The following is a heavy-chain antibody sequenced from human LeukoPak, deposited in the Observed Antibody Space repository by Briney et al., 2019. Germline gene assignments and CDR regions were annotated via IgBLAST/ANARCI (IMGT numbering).Heavy chain of an antibody. CDR1: GVTFSGYS. V-gene: IGHV3-48*01. CDR2: ISSSSSTI. Sequence: GGSLRLSCAISGVTFSGYSMNWVRQAPGKGLEWVSYISSSSSTICYADSVKGRFTISRDNAKNSLYLQMNSLRAEDTAVYYCARGSCGGDCYLGAEYFQHWGQGTLVTASS. CDR3: ARGSCGGDCYLGAEYFQH. D-gene: IGHD2-21*02. J-gene: IGHJ1*01.